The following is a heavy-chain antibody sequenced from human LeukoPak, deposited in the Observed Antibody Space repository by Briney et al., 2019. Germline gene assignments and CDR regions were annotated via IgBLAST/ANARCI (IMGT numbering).Heavy chain of an antibody. J-gene: IGHJ6*03. CDR2: IYHSGST. V-gene: IGHV4-38-2*02. CDR3: ASVRRGFGESSKYYSYYYMHV. CDR1: GYSISSGYY. D-gene: IGHD3-10*01. Sequence: KSSETLSLTCTVSGYSISSGYYWGWIRQPPGKGLEWIGSIYHSGSTYYNPSLKSRVTISVDTSKNQFSLKLSAVTAADTAVYYCASVRRGFGESSKYYSYYYMHVWGNGTTVTIAS.